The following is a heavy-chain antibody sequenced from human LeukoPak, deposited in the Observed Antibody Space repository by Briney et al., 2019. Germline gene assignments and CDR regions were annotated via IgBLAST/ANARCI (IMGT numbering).Heavy chain of an antibody. CDR2: VYYSAST. CDR3: ARGTRDYGPRNWFDP. J-gene: IGHJ5*02. CDR1: GGSISSDNFY. Sequence: PSETLSLTCTVSGGSISSDNFYWSWIRQPPGKGLEWIGYVYYSASTYYNPSLKSRVTISVDTSKNQFSLKLSSVTAADTAVYYCARGTRDYGPRNWFDPWGQGTLVTVSS. D-gene: IGHD4/OR15-4a*01. V-gene: IGHV4-30-4*01.